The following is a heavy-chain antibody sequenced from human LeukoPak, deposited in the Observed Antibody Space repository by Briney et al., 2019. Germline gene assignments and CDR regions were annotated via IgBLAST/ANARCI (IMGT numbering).Heavy chain of an antibody. CDR3: ARGVSITGILPFDY. Sequence: GSSVKVSCKASGGTFSSYAISWVRQAPGQGLEWMGWINPNSGGTNYAQKFQGWVTMTRDTSISTAYMELSRLRSDDTAVYYCARGVSITGILPFDYWGQGTLVTVSS. V-gene: IGHV1-2*04. D-gene: IGHD1-20*01. CDR1: GGTFSSYA. CDR2: INPNSGGT. J-gene: IGHJ4*02.